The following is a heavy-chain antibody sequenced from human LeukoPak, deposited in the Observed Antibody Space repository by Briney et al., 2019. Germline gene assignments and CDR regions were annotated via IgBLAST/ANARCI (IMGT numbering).Heavy chain of an antibody. D-gene: IGHD1-26*01. J-gene: IGHJ4*02. Sequence: GGSLRLPCAASGFTFSSYSMNWVRQAPGKGLEWVSAISGSGGNTYYADSVKGRFTISRDNTKNTLYLQMNSLRAEDTAVYYCASSYSGSYYPYYYFDYWGQGTLVTVSS. CDR1: GFTFSSYS. V-gene: IGHV3-23*01. CDR2: ISGSGGNT. CDR3: ASSYSGSYYPYYYFDY.